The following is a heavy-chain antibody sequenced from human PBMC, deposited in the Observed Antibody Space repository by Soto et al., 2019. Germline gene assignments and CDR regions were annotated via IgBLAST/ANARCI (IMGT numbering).Heavy chain of an antibody. CDR2: INAGNGNT. D-gene: IGHD6-13*01. J-gene: IGHJ4*02. CDR3: ARDAYSSSWPIPLDY. Sequence: ASVKVSCKASGGTFSSYAISWVRQAPGQRLEWMGWINAGNGNTKYSQKFQGRVTITRDTSASTAYMELSSLRSEDTAVYYCARDAYSSSWPIPLDYWGQGTLVTVSS. CDR1: GGTFSSYA. V-gene: IGHV1-3*01.